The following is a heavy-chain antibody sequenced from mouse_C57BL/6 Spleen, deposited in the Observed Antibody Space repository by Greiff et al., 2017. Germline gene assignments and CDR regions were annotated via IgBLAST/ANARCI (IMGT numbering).Heavy chain of an antibody. CDR3: ARSPGWDGYYFDY. CDR2: IDPSDSDT. J-gene: IGHJ2*01. D-gene: IGHD4-1*01. V-gene: IGHV1-52*01. Sequence: QVQLQQPGAELVRPGSSVKLSCKASGYTFTSYWMHWVKQRPIQGLEWIGNIDPSDSDTHYNQKFKDKATLTVDKSSSTAYMQLSSLTSEDSAVYYCARSPGWDGYYFDYWGQGTTLTVSS. CDR1: GYTFTSYW.